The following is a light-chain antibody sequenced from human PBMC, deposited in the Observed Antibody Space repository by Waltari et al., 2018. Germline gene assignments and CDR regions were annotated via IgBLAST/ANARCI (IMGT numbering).Light chain of an antibody. V-gene: IGKV1-13*02. CDR2: YAN. CDR3: QQVNSNPFT. Sequence: IQMSQSPSSLSASVGDRVTITCRASQGISSYLNWYQQKPGKAPKLLIYYANSLASGVPSWFSGSGSGTEFTLTISSLQPKYFATYYCQQVNSNPFTFGPGTKLDIK. J-gene: IGKJ3*01. CDR1: QGISSY.